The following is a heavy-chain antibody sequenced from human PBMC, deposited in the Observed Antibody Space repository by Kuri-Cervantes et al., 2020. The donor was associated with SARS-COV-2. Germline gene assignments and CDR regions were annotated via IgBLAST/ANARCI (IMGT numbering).Heavy chain of an antibody. CDR1: GFTFSSYS. J-gene: IGHJ4*02. CDR3: ARDRNFTSDY. CDR2: IKQDGSEK. Sequence: LSLTCAASGFTFSSYSMSWVRQAPGKGLEWVANIKQDGSEKYYVDSVKGRFTISRDNAKNSLYLQMNSLRAEDTAVYYCARDRNFTSDYWGQGTLVTVSS. V-gene: IGHV3-7*01. D-gene: IGHD1-14*01.